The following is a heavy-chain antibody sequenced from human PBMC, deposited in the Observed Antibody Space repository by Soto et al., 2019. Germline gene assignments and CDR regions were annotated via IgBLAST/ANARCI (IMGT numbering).Heavy chain of an antibody. CDR3: ERDGSSPNYSMDF. CDR1: GDTITSCS. Sequence: PAKVSSKASGDTITSCSMQSLRQAPAKRVEGRGGLNAGNANTNSTPKSAGRVTITRDTCESTAYMELSSMRSEETVVYYCERDGSSPNYSMDFWGKGTTVTVSS. D-gene: IGHD3-10*01. CDR2: LNAGNANT. V-gene: IGHV1-3*01. J-gene: IGHJ6*03.